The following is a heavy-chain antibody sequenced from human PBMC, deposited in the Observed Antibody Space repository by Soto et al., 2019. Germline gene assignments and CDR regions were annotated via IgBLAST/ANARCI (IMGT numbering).Heavy chain of an antibody. V-gene: IGHV3-21*01. J-gene: IGHJ5*02. CDR2: ISSSSSYI. D-gene: IGHD2-15*01. CDR3: ARDLLCSGGSCYRPWFDP. Sequence: GGSLRLSCAASGFTFSSYSMNWVRQAPGKGLEWVSSISSSSSYIYYADSVKGRFTISRDNAENSLYLQMNSLRAEDTAVYYCARDLLCSGGSCYRPWFDPWGQGTLVTVSS. CDR1: GFTFSSYS.